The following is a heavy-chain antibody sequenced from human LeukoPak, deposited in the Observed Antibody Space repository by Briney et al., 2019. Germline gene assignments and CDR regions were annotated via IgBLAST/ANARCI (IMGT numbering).Heavy chain of an antibody. CDR2: ISHSGET. D-gene: IGHD4-11*01. Sequence: SETLSLTCAVSGGSFSGYWWCWIRQSPGTELEWIGEISHSGETNYNPSFESRVSISLDTPKNQFSLHLSSVTAADTAVYYCARTDYSLPWGQGTPVTVSS. CDR1: GGSFSGYW. CDR3: ARTDYSLP. J-gene: IGHJ5*02. V-gene: IGHV4-34*01.